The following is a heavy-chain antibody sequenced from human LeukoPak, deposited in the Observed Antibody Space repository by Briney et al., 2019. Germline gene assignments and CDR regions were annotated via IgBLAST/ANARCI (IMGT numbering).Heavy chain of an antibody. J-gene: IGHJ4*02. CDR3: ARDLVIQGATVVRTSVNSPSHRTKTYTPSADY. D-gene: IGHD4-23*01. V-gene: IGHV3-64*01. Sequence: GGSLRLSCAASGFTFSSYAMHWVRQAPGKGLEYVSAISSNGGSTYYANSVKGRFTISRDNAKNSLYLQMNSLRAEDTAVYYCARDLVIQGATVVRTSVNSPSHRTKTYTPSADYWGQGTLVTVSS. CDR1: GFTFSSYA. CDR2: ISSNGGST.